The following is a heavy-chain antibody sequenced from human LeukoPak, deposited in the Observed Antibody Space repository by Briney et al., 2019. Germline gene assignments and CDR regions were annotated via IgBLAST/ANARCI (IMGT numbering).Heavy chain of an antibody. Sequence: PSETLSLTCTVSGGSISSYYWSWIRQPPGKGLEWIGYIYYSGSTNYNPSLKSRVTISVDTSKNQFSLKLSSVTAADTAVYYCARDLGWNYYYYMDVWGKGTTATVSS. CDR3: ARDLGWNYYYYMDV. V-gene: IGHV4-59*01. CDR1: GGSISSYY. J-gene: IGHJ6*03. CDR2: IYYSGST. D-gene: IGHD6-19*01.